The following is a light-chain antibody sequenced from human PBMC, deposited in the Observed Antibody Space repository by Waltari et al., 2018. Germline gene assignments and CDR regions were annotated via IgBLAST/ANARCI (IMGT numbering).Light chain of an antibody. V-gene: IGKV3-11*01. CDR2: DAS. CDR1: QSISNN. CDR3: QQRSNWPRT. Sequence: EILLTQSPVTLSLSPGERATLSCRASQSISNNLAWYQPKPGQAPRLLIYDASNRATGIPARFSGSGSGTDFTLTIGSLEPEDLAVYYCQQRSNWPRTFGQGTKVEIK. J-gene: IGKJ1*01.